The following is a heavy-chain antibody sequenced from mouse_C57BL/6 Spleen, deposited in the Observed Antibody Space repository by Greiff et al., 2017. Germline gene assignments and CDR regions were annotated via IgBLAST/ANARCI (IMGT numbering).Heavy chain of an antibody. CDR2: ISSGGDYI. CDR1: GFTFSSCA. Sequence: EVKLVESGEGLVKPGGSLKLSCAASGFTFSSCAMSWVRQTPEKRLEWVAYISSGGDYIYYADTVKGRFTISRDNARNTLYLQMSSLKSEDTAMYYCTREGGDGFDYWGQGTTLTVSS. D-gene: IGHD3-3*01. V-gene: IGHV5-9-1*02. J-gene: IGHJ2*01. CDR3: TREGGDGFDY.